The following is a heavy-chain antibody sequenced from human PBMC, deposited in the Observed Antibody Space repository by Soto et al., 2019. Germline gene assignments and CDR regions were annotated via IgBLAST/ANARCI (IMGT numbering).Heavy chain of an antibody. CDR2: IYYRGST. V-gene: IGHV4-39*01. Sequence: QLQLQESGPGLVKPSETLSLTCTVSGGSISSSSYYWGWIRQPPGKGLEWIGSIYYRGSTYYNPSLKLRVTISVDTTKSQFSVRLSSVTAADTAAYYCARMEIVVVPAAARPGNAFDIWGQGTMVTVSS. CDR1: GGSISSSSYY. CDR3: ARMEIVVVPAAARPGNAFDI. D-gene: IGHD2-2*03. J-gene: IGHJ3*02.